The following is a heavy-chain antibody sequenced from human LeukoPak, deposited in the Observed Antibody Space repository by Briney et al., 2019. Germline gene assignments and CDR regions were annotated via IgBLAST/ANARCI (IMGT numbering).Heavy chain of an antibody. Sequence: PSETLSLTCTVSGGSISSHYWSWIRQPPGKGLEWIGYIYYSGSTNYNPSLKSRVAISVDTSKNQFSLKLSSVTAADTAVYYCARSFNSGYYPSFDYWGQGTLVTVSS. CDR2: IYYSGST. CDR3: ARSFNSGYYPSFDY. D-gene: IGHD3-22*01. J-gene: IGHJ4*02. CDR1: GGSISSHY. V-gene: IGHV4-59*11.